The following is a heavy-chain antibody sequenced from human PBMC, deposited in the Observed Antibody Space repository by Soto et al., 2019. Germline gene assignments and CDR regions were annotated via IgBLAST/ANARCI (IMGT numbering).Heavy chain of an antibody. CDR3: ARDIVTMVRGVIRYYGMDV. CDR1: GGSVSSGSYY. D-gene: IGHD3-10*01. V-gene: IGHV4-61*01. J-gene: IGHJ6*02. CDR2: IYYSGST. Sequence: SETLSLTCTVSGGSVSSGSYYWSWIRQPPGKGLEWIGYIYYSGSTNYNPSLKSRVTISVDTSKNQFSLKLSSVTAADTAVYYCARDIVTMVRGVIRYYGMDVWGQGTTVTVSS.